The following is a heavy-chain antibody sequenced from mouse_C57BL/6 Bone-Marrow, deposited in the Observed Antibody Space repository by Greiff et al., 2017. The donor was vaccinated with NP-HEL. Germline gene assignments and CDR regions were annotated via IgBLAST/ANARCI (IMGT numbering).Heavy chain of an antibody. CDR2: IYPRSGNT. CDR3: ARWSITTVVATDWYFDV. D-gene: IGHD1-1*01. Sequence: VKLMESGAELARPGASVKLSCKASGYTFTSYGISWVKQRTGQGLEWIGEIYPRSGNTYYNEKFKGKATLTADKSSSTAYMELRSLTSEDSAVYFCARWSITTVVATDWYFDVWGTGTTVTVSS. V-gene: IGHV1-81*01. J-gene: IGHJ1*03. CDR1: GYTFTSYG.